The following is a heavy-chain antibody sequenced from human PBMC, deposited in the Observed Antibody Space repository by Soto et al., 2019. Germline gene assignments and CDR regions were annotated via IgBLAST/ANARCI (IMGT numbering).Heavy chain of an antibody. Sequence: QVQLVESGGGVVQPGRSLRLSCAASGFIFTNYGVHWVRQAPGKGLEWVAVISYDGTAKKYADSVKGRFTISRDNSKNTLYLEMSSLRAEDTAVYYCAKVSGRNWPPSYYGMDVWGQGTTVTVSS. CDR3: AKVSGRNWPPSYYGMDV. CDR1: GFIFTNYG. CDR2: ISYDGTAK. V-gene: IGHV3-30*18. J-gene: IGHJ6*02. D-gene: IGHD1-1*01.